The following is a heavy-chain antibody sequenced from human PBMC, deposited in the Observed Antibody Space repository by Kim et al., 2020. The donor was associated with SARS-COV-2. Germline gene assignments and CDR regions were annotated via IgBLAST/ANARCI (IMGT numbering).Heavy chain of an antibody. Sequence: SETLSLTCTVSGGSVSSGSYYWSWIRQPPGKGLEWIGYIYYSGSTNYNPSLKSRVTISVDTSKNQFSLKLSSVTAADTAVYYCARDISSWGSRFDPWGQGTLVTVSS. CDR3: ARDISSWGSRFDP. J-gene: IGHJ5*02. CDR1: GGSVSSGSYY. V-gene: IGHV4-61*01. D-gene: IGHD6-13*01. CDR2: IYYSGST.